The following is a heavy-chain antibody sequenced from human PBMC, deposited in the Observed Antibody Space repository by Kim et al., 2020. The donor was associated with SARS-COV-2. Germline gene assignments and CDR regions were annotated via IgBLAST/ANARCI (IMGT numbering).Heavy chain of an antibody. CDR3: AKRQGGYGLGGYDY. CDR1: GFTFSSYA. V-gene: IGHV3-23*01. J-gene: IGHJ4*02. Sequence: GGSLRLSCAASGFTFSSYAMSWVRQAPGKGLEWVSVVRDTGDSTSYADSVKGRFTISRDNSKNTLYLQMNSLRAEDTAVYFCAKRQGGYGLGGYDYWGQGTLVTVSS. CDR2: VRDTGDST. D-gene: IGHD3-10*01.